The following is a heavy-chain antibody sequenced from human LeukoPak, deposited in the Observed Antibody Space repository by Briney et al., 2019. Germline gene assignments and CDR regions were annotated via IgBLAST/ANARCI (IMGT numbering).Heavy chain of an antibody. CDR3: ARDLSIRLYYYYVMDV. V-gene: IGHV3-30-3*01. CDR1: GFTFNTYA. D-gene: IGHD2-2*01. Sequence: PGGSLRLSCAASGFTFNTYAMHWVRQAPGKGLDWVAVMSFDGSSKYYVDSVKGRFTISRDNSKNTLYLQMNSLRAEDTAVYYRARDLSIRLYYYYVMDVWGQGTTVTVSS. CDR2: MSFDGSSK. J-gene: IGHJ6*02.